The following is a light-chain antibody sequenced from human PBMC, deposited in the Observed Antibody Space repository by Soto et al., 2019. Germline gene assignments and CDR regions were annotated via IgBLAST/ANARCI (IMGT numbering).Light chain of an antibody. CDR2: DVS. CDR3: SSYTSSSTLV. J-gene: IGLJ1*01. V-gene: IGLV2-14*01. Sequence: QSLISHPASVSVSPGQSITISCTGTSSDVGGYNYVSWYQQHPGKAPKLMIYDVSNRPSGVSNRFSGSKSGNTASLTISGLQAEDEADYYCSSYTSSSTLVFGTGTKVTVL. CDR1: SSDVGGYNY.